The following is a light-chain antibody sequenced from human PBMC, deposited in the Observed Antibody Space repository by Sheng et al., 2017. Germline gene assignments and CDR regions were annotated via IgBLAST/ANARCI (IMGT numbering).Light chain of an antibody. Sequence: DTQMTQSPSSLSASVGDRVTITCRASRSITTYLNWYQQKVGRAPELLIYAASSLQSGVPSRFSGSGSGTEFSLTISSLQPEDFATYYCLQSSNTPFTFGPGTKVEIK. CDR3: LQSSNTPFT. V-gene: IGKV1-39*01. CDR2: AAS. CDR1: RSITTY. J-gene: IGKJ3*01.